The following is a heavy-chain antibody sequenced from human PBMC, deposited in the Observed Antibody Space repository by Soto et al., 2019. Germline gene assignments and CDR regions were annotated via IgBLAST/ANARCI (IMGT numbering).Heavy chain of an antibody. D-gene: IGHD6-13*01. J-gene: IGHJ4*02. Sequence: ASVKVSCKASGYTFTGYAMHWVRQAPGQRLEWMGWINAGNGNTKYPQKFQGRVTITRDTSASTAYMELSSLRSEDTAVFYCASAPSWYSFDYWGQGTLVTVSS. V-gene: IGHV1-3*01. CDR1: GYTFTGYA. CDR2: INAGNGNT. CDR3: ASAPSWYSFDY.